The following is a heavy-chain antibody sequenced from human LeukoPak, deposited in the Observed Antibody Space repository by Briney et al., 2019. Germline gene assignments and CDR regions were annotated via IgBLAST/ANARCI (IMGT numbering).Heavy chain of an antibody. D-gene: IGHD2-21*02. CDR1: GGSFSGYY. Sequence: MPSETLSLTCAVYGGSFSGYYWSWIRQPPGKGLEWIGEINHSGSTNYNPSLKSRVTISVDTSKNQFSLKLSSVTAADTAVYYCARWVVVTAIPIPRYYFDYWGQGTLVTVSS. V-gene: IGHV4-34*01. CDR3: ARWVVVTAIPIPRYYFDY. CDR2: INHSGST. J-gene: IGHJ4*02.